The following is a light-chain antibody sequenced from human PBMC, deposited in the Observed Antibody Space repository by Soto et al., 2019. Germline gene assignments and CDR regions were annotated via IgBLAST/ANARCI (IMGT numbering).Light chain of an antibody. J-gene: IGKJ1*01. CDR2: TAS. CDR1: QDIAIY. CDR3: LQHHNFPLT. V-gene: IGKV1-9*01. Sequence: DIQMTQSPSTLSASVGDRVTITYRASQDIAIYLAWYQQKPGEAPKLLIYTASNLQSGVPPRFSGSGSGTEFTLTISSLQPEDFATYYCLQHHNFPLTFGQGTKVDIK.